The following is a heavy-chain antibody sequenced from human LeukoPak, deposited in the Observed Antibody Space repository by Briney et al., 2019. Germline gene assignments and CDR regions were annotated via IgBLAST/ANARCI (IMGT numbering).Heavy chain of an antibody. CDR1: GFTFSSYA. V-gene: IGHV3-48*02. D-gene: IGHD4-17*01. CDR2: IGSSGSTV. CDR3: ARDTLLYADSPDAFDM. Sequence: GGSLRLSCAASGFTFSSYAMSWVRQAPGKGLEWVSYIGSSGSTVYYADSVKGRFTISRDNAKKSLYLQMNSLRDEDTAVYYCARDTLLYADSPDAFDMGAKGQWSPSLQ. J-gene: IGHJ3*02.